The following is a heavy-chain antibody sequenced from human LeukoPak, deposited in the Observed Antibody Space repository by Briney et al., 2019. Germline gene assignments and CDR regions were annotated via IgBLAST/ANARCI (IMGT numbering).Heavy chain of an antibody. CDR1: GFTFSSYA. CDR3: ARADTATRGDYFDY. Sequence: PGGSLRLSCAASGFTFSSYAMHWVRQAPGKGLEWVAVISYDGSNKYYADSVKGRFTISRDNSKNTLYLQMNSLRAEDTAVYYCARADTATRGDYFDYWGQGTLVTVSS. V-gene: IGHV3-30-3*01. J-gene: IGHJ4*02. CDR2: ISYDGSNK. D-gene: IGHD5-18*01.